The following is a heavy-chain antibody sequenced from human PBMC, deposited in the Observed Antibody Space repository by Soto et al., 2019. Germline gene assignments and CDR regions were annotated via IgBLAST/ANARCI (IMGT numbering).Heavy chain of an antibody. CDR1: GYTFTGYY. CDR2: INPNSGGT. J-gene: IGHJ4*02. V-gene: IGHV1-2*02. Sequence: ASVKVSCKASGYTFTGYYMHWVRQAPGQGLEWMGWINPNSGGTNYAQKFQGRVTMTRDTSISTAYMELSRLRSDDTAVYYCAITYYYDNVYDYWGQGTLVTVSS. D-gene: IGHD3-22*01. CDR3: AITYYYDNVYDY.